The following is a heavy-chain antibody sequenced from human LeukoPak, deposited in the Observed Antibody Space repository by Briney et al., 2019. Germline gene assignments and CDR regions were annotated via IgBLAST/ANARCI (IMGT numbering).Heavy chain of an antibody. D-gene: IGHD4-17*01. Sequence: ASVKVSCKASGYTFTSYDINWVRQATGQGLEWMGWMNPNSGNTGYAQKFQGRDTMTRNTSISTAYMELSSLRSEDTAVYYCARTTVLDPDAFDIWGQGTMVTVSS. J-gene: IGHJ3*02. V-gene: IGHV1-8*01. CDR1: GYTFTSYD. CDR3: ARTTVLDPDAFDI. CDR2: MNPNSGNT.